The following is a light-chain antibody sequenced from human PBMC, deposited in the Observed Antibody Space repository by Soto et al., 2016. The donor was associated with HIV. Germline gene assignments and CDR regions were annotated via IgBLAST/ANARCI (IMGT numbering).Light chain of an antibody. V-gene: IGLV3-19*01. CDR2: GKN. CDR3: NSRDSSGHLLI. J-gene: IGLJ2*01. Sequence: SSELTQDPAVSVALGQTVRNYYATWYQQKPGQAPVLVIYGKNNRPSGIPDRFSASSSGNTASLTITGAQAEDEADYYCNSRDSSGHLLIFGGGTKLTVL. CDR1: NYY.